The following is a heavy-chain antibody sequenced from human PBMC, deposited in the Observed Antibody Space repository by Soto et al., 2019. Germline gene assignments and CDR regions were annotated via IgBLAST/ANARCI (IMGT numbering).Heavy chain of an antibody. V-gene: IGHV3-74*01. D-gene: IGHD2-15*01. CDR2: INSDGSST. J-gene: IGHJ4*02. CDR3: VRTSLVVAAATREDY. Sequence: EVQLVESGGGLVQPGGSLRLSCAASGFTFSSYWMHWVRQAPGKGLVWVSRINSDGSSTSYADSVKGRFTISRDNAKNTLYLQMNGLRAEDRAVYYCVRTSLVVAAATREDYWGQGTLVTVSS. CDR1: GFTFSSYW.